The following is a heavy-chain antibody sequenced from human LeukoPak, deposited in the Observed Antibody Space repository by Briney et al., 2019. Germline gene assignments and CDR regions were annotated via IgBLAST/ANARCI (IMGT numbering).Heavy chain of an antibody. V-gene: IGHV3-30-3*01. CDR2: ISFDGSNK. J-gene: IGHJ4*02. Sequence: GGSLRLSCAASGFIFSSYAVHWVRQAPGKGLEWVAFISFDGSNKYYADSVKGRFTISRDNSKNTLYLQMDSLRAEDTAVYYCARQVAGLDYWGQGTLVTVSS. CDR3: ARQVAGLDY. D-gene: IGHD6-19*01. CDR1: GFIFSSYA.